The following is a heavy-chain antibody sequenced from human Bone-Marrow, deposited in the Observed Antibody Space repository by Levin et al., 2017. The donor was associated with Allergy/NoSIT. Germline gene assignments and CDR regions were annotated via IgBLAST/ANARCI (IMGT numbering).Heavy chain of an antibody. CDR3: ARDHDARDNYWSGDFY. CDR2: IRGNGMI. Sequence: GGSLRLSCATSGFDFSDYYMSWVRQAPGKGLEWISYIRGNGMIFYADSVEGRFTISRDNTKNELYLQMNSLRVDDTALYYCARDHDARDNYWSGDFYWGQGALVTVSS. V-gene: IGHV3-69-1*02. CDR1: GFDFSDYY. D-gene: IGHD3-3*01. J-gene: IGHJ4*02.